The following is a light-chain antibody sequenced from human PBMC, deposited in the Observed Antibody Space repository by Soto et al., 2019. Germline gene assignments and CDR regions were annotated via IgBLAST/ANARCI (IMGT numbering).Light chain of an antibody. CDR1: QGISSY. Sequence: DIQLTQSPSFLSASVGDRVTITCRASQGISSYVAWYQQKPGKAPKVLIYAASTLKSGVPSRFSGSGSGIEFTLSISSLQPEDFATYHCQQVKNYPLTFGGGTRVEIK. J-gene: IGKJ4*01. V-gene: IGKV1-9*01. CDR2: AAS. CDR3: QQVKNYPLT.